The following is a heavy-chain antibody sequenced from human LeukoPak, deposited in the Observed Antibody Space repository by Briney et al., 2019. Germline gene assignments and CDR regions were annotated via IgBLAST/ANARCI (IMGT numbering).Heavy chain of an antibody. J-gene: IGHJ4*02. CDR2: IIPIFGTA. V-gene: IGHV1-69*05. D-gene: IGHD3-16*02. Sequence: ASVKVSCKASGGTFSSYAISWVRQAPGQGLEWMGRIIPIFGTANYAQKFQGRVTITTDESTSTAYMELSSLRSADTAVYYCARGVLGELSLPVDYWGQGTLVTVSS. CDR3: ARGVLGELSLPVDY. CDR1: GGTFSSYA.